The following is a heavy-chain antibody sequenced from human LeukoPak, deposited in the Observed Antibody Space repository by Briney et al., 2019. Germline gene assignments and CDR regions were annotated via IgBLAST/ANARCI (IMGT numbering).Heavy chain of an antibody. D-gene: IGHD6-13*01. Sequence: SETLSLTCTVSGGSISSYYWSWIRQPPGKGLEWIGYIYYSGSTNYNPSLKSRVTISVDTSKNQFSLKLSSVTAADTAVYYCARAAAGYYYMDVWGKGTTVTVSS. CDR1: GGSISSYY. V-gene: IGHV4-59*01. CDR3: ARAAAGYYYMDV. CDR2: IYYSGST. J-gene: IGHJ6*03.